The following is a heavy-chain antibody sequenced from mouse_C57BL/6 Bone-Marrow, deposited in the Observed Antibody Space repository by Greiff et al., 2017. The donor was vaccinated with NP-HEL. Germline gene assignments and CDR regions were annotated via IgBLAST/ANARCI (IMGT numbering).Heavy chain of an antibody. CDR3: TEGMVTTGFAY. J-gene: IGHJ3*01. Sequence: EVKLVESGGGLVQPGGSMKLSCVASGFTFSNYWMNWVRQSPEKGLEWVAQIRLKSDNYATHYAESVKGRFTISRDDSKSSVYLQMNNVRAEDTGIYYCTEGMVTTGFAYWGQGTLVTVSA. CDR2: IRLKSDNYAT. D-gene: IGHD2-2*01. V-gene: IGHV6-3*01. CDR1: GFTFSNYW.